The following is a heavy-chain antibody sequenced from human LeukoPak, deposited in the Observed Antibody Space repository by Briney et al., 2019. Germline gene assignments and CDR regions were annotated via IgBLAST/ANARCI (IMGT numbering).Heavy chain of an antibody. CDR3: ARDYDSSGYYYVGDWFDP. V-gene: IGHV1-2*02. D-gene: IGHD3-22*01. CDR2: INPNSGGT. CDR1: GYTFTGYY. Sequence: ASVKVSCKASGYTFTGYYMHWVRQAPGQGLGWMGWINPNSGGTNYAQKFQGRVTMTRDTSISTAYMELSRLRSDDTAVYYCARDYDSSGYYYVGDWFDPWGQGTLVTVSS. J-gene: IGHJ5*02.